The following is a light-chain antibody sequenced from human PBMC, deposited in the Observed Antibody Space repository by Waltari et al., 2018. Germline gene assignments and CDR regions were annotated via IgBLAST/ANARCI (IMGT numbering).Light chain of an antibody. Sequence: SCRASQSISKYLVWYQQRPGHAPRLLTYAASTRATGVPDRFSGSGYGTDFTLTISRLEPEDFAVYYCQNHERLPATFGQGTKVEIK. J-gene: IGKJ1*01. CDR2: AAS. CDR1: QSISKY. CDR3: QNHERLPAT. V-gene: IGKV3-11*01.